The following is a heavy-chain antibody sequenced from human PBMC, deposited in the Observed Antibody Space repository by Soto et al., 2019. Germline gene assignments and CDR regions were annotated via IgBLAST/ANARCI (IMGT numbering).Heavy chain of an antibody. CDR3: AIDAAFEYNGLDY. CDR2: IVRDGGQK. D-gene: IGHD1-1*01. CDR1: GFTFSRYG. V-gene: IGHV3-33*01. J-gene: IGHJ4*02. Sequence: QVHLVESGGGVVQPGRPLRLSCAASGFTFSRYGMHWVRQAPGKGLEWVGGIVRDGGQKQYADSVRGRFTISSDYSKNTLYMEMNSVTVEDTAVSYCAIDAAFEYNGLDYWGQGTLVTVSS.